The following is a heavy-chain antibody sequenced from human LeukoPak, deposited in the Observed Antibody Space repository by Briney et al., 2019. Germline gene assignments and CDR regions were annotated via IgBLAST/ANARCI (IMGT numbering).Heavy chain of an antibody. CDR1: GYTFTNYW. J-gene: IGHJ1*01. V-gene: IGHV5-51*01. CDR3: ARHTGQGSHFQH. CDR2: IYPGDSDT. D-gene: IGHD3-10*01. Sequence: GESLKISCKASGYTFTNYWIGRVRQMPGKGLEWMGIIYPGDSDTRYSPSFRGQVIISADKSIRTAYQQWTSLKASDTAMYYCARHTGQGSHFQHWGQGTLVTVSS.